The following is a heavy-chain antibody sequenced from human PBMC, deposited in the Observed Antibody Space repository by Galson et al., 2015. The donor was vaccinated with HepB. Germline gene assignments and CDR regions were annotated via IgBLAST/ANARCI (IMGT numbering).Heavy chain of an antibody. CDR3: AKLGSRGLIAAAPNFDY. J-gene: IGHJ4*02. Sequence: SLRLSCAASGFTFSSYAMSWVRQAPGKGLEWVSFISGSGGSTYYADSVKGRFTISRDSSKNTLYLQMNSRRGEDTAVYYCAKLGSRGLIAAAPNFDYWGQGTLVTVSS. D-gene: IGHD6-25*01. V-gene: IGHV3-23*01. CDR2: ISGSGGST. CDR1: GFTFSSYA.